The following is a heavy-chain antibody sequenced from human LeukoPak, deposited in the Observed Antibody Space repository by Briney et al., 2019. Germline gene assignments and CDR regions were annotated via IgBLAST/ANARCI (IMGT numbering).Heavy chain of an antibody. Sequence: PSETLSLTCTVSGGSISSYYWSWIRQPPGKGLEWIGYIYYSGGTNYNPSPKSRLTISVDTSKNQFSLKLSSVTAADTAVYYCARRRAAPTVMDAFDIWGQGTMVTVSS. CDR3: ARRRAAPTVMDAFDI. J-gene: IGHJ3*02. V-gene: IGHV4-59*08. CDR2: IYYSGGT. CDR1: GGSISSYY. D-gene: IGHD4-17*01.